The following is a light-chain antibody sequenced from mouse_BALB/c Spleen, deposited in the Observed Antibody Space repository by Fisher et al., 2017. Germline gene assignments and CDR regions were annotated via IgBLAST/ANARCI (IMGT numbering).Light chain of an antibody. V-gene: IGKV4-61*01. CDR3: QQWSSNPPT. CDR2: RTS. Sequence: IVMTQTPAIIAASPGEKVTISCSASSSVSYMYWYQQKPGSSPKPWIYRTSNLASGVPARFSGSGSGNSYSLTISRVEAEDAATYYCQQWSSNPPTFGGGTKLEIK. J-gene: IGKJ2*01. CDR1: SSVSY.